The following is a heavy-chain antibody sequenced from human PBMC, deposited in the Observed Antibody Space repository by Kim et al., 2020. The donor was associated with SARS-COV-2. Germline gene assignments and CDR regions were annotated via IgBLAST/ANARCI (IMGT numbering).Heavy chain of an antibody. CDR2: IYTSGST. CDR3: ARAISSGYSYGRYYYGMDV. V-gene: IGHV4-4*07. Sequence: SETLSLTCTVSGGSISSYYWSWIRQPAGKGLEWIGRIYTSGSTNYNPSLKSRVTMSVDTSKNQFSLKLSSVTAADTAVYYCARAISSGYSYGRYYYGMDVWGQGTTVTVSS. J-gene: IGHJ6*02. D-gene: IGHD5-18*01. CDR1: GGSISSYY.